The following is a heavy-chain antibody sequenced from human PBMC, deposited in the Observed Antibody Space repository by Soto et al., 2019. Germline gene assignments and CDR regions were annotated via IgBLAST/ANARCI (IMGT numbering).Heavy chain of an antibody. D-gene: IGHD3-10*01. Sequence: SETLSLTCAFYGGSFSGYYWIWIRQPPGKGLEWIGEINHSGSTNYNPSLKSRVTISVDTSKNQFSLKLSSVTAADTAVYYCATRADGSGSLSQGDWFDPWGQGTLVTVSS. CDR2: INHSGST. V-gene: IGHV4-34*01. J-gene: IGHJ5*02. CDR1: GGSFSGYY. CDR3: ATRADGSGSLSQGDWFDP.